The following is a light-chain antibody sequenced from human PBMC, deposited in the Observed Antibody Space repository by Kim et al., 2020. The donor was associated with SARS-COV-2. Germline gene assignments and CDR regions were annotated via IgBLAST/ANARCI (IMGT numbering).Light chain of an antibody. J-gene: IGKJ4*01. CDR1: HDISQY. V-gene: IGKV1-16*02. Sequence: DIQMTQSPSSLSASVGDRVTITCRTSHDISQYLAWFQQTPGKAPKPLIYSASKLHSGVPSNFSGSGSGTDFTLTISGLQPEHYATYYCQQYKYYPLTFGGGTKVDIK. CDR2: SAS. CDR3: QQYKYYPLT.